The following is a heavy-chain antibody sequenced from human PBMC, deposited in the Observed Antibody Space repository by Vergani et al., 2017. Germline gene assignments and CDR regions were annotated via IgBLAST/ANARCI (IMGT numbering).Heavy chain of an antibody. V-gene: IGHV3-30*02. CDR3: AKDRSGIVGARGYFDY. CDR1: GFSFSSFG. Sequence: QVQLVESGGGVVQPGRSLRLSCAASGFSFSSFGFHWVRQAPGKGLEWVAFIHYDGSHEYYIDSVKGRFTISRDNSKNTLILQMNGLRAEDTAVYYCAKDRSGIVGARGYFDYWGQGTLVTVSS. J-gene: IGHJ4*02. CDR2: IHYDGSHE. D-gene: IGHD1-26*01.